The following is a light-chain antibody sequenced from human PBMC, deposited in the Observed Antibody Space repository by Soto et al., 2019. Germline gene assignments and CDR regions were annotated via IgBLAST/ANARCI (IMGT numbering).Light chain of an antibody. CDR2: GAS. Sequence: EIVLTQSPGTLSLSPGERATLSGRASQTVSTNYLAWYQQKPGQAPRLLIYGASKRATGIPARFSGSGSGTDFTLTISRLEPEEFAVYCCQQYGSSPRTVGQGTKVDIK. CDR1: QTVSTNY. CDR3: QQYGSSPRT. V-gene: IGKV3-20*01. J-gene: IGKJ1*01.